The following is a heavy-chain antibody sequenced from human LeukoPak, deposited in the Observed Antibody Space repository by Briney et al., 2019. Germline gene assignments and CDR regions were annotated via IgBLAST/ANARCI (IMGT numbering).Heavy chain of an antibody. Sequence: SETLCLTCAVYGGSLSGYYSSWIRQPPGKGVEWSWEINHSGSTNYNPSLKSRVTISVDTTKNQFSLKLSAVTAADTAVYYCARGRYEYYYDSRRRPYFDYWGQGTLVTVSS. CDR2: INHSGST. CDR1: GGSLSGYY. D-gene: IGHD3-22*01. J-gene: IGHJ4*02. V-gene: IGHV4-34*01. CDR3: ARGRYEYYYDSRRRPYFDY.